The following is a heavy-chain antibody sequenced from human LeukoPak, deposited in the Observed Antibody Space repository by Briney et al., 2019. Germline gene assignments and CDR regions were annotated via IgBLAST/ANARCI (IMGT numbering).Heavy chain of an antibody. V-gene: IGHV3-33*01. Sequence: PGRSLRLSCAASGFTFSSHAMHWVRQAPGKGLEWVAIICYDGSNQYYADSVKGRFSISRDNSENTLYLQMNSLRAEDTAVYYCARLLTWIQDYYYSMDVWGQGTTVTVSS. D-gene: IGHD5-18*01. CDR2: ICYDGSNQ. CDR1: GFTFSSHA. CDR3: ARLLTWIQDYYYSMDV. J-gene: IGHJ6*02.